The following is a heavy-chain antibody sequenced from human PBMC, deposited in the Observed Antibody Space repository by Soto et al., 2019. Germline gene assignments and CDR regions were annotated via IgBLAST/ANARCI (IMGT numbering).Heavy chain of an antibody. Sequence: QVQLQQWGAGLLKPSETLSLTCAVYGGSFSGYYWSWIRQPPGKGLEWIGEINHSGSTNYNPSLKSRVTISVDTSKNQFSLKLSSVTAADTAVYYCARYGRATYDILTGYYKGEVFDYWGQGTLVTVSS. CDR2: INHSGST. CDR3: ARYGRATYDILTGYYKGEVFDY. CDR1: GGSFSGYY. J-gene: IGHJ4*02. V-gene: IGHV4-34*01. D-gene: IGHD3-9*01.